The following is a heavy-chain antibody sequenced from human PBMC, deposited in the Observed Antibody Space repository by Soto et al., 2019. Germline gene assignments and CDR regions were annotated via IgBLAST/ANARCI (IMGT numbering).Heavy chain of an antibody. CDR1: GGTFSSYA. CDR2: IIPIFGTA. Sequence: SVKVSRKASGGTFSSYAISWVRQAPGQGLEWMGGIIPIFGTANYAQKFQGRVTITADESTSTAYMELSSLRSEDAAVYYCARDVYSSSWYNPHWFDPWGQGTLVTVSS. V-gene: IGHV1-69*13. D-gene: IGHD6-13*01. J-gene: IGHJ5*02. CDR3: ARDVYSSSWYNPHWFDP.